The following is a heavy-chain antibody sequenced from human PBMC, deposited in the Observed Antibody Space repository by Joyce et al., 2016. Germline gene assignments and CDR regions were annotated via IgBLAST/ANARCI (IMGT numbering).Heavy chain of an antibody. Sequence: EVQLVQSGAEVRKPGESLKISCKASGYSFTNYWIGWVRQMPGKGLVWMGVIYPGHSDTSYSPSFRGQVTISADKSLNTAYLQWSSLKASDTAMYYCAGHAVAVAIYGLDVWGQGTTVTVSS. CDR1: GYSFTNYW. D-gene: IGHD2-15*01. CDR2: IYPGHSDT. V-gene: IGHV5-51*01. J-gene: IGHJ6*02. CDR3: AGHAVAVAIYGLDV.